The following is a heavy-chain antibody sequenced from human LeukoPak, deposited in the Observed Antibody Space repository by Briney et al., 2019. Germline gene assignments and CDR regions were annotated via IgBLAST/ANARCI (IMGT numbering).Heavy chain of an antibody. CDR3: AREEVLGLAARGLDY. V-gene: IGHV1-2*02. CDR1: GYTFTGNY. CDR2: ISPHSGVT. J-gene: IGHJ4*02. D-gene: IGHD2-2*01. Sequence: ASVKVSCKASGYTFTGNYFHWVRQAPGQGLEWMGWISPHSGVTNYAQNFQGRVTMTRDTAITTVYMELSGLRSGDTSVYYCAREEVLGLAARGLDYWGQGTLVTVSS.